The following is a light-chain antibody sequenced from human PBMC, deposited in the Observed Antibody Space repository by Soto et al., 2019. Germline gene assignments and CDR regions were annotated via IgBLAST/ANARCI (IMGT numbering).Light chain of an antibody. CDR1: QSVGNN. Sequence: EIVVTQSPATLSVSPGDRATLSCRASQSVGNNFAWYQQKPGQAPRLLIFATSTRDTGVPARFSGSGSGTEFTLTISSLQSEDFAVYYCQQYGARPLTFGGGAKLEIE. CDR3: QQYGARPLT. J-gene: IGKJ4*01. V-gene: IGKV3-15*01. CDR2: ATS.